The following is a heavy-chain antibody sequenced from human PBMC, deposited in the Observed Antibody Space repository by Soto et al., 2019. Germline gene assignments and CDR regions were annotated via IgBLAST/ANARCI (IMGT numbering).Heavy chain of an antibody. CDR1: GGSISSSSYY. J-gene: IGHJ4*02. V-gene: IGHV4-39*01. Sequence: QLQLQESGPGLVKPSETLSLTCIVSGGSISSSSYYWGWIRQPPGKGLEWIGSISYSGSTYYNPSLKSRVTISVDTSKNQFSLKLSSVTAADTAVYYCAKKGDDRGGWPPGFDYWGQGTLVTVSS. CDR2: ISYSGST. D-gene: IGHD6-19*01. CDR3: AKKGDDRGGWPPGFDY.